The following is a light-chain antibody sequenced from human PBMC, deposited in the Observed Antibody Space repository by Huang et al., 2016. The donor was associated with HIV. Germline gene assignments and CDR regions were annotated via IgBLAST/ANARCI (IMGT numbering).Light chain of an antibody. CDR1: QTSSSY. CDR3: QQSYAAPYT. Sequence: DIRLTQSPSSLSASVGDRVTITCRASQTSSSYLNWYQQKPGEAPKVVIYTAASLQSGVPSRFAGSGAGTDYPLTISNLQPEDLATYYCQQSYAAPYTFGQGTKLEIK. V-gene: IGKV1-39*01. CDR2: TAA. J-gene: IGKJ2*01.